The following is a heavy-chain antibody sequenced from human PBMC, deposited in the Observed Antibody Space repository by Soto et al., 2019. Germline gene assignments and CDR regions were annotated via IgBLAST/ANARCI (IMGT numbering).Heavy chain of an antibody. V-gene: IGHV3-7*05. CDR2: IKDDGSEK. D-gene: IGHD6-13*01. J-gene: IGHJ4*02. Sequence: GGSLRLSCAASGFTFRSYWMTWVRQAPGKGLEWVANIKDDGSEKYYVDSVKGRFIISRDNAKNSVYLQMNSLRAEDTAIYYCATPLRHSIRGHWGQGTLVTVSS. CDR3: ATPLRHSIRGH. CDR1: GFTFRSYW.